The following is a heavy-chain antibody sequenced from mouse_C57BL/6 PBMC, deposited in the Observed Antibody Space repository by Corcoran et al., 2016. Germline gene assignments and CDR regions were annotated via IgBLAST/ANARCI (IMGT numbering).Heavy chain of an antibody. CDR2: INTYSGVP. J-gene: IGHJ2*01. CDR3: ARKGPLLDFDY. D-gene: IGHD2-1*01. V-gene: IGHV9-3*01. CDR1: GYTFTTYG. Sequence: QIQLVQSGPELKKPGETVKISCKASGYTFTTYGMSWVKQAPGKGLKWMGWINTYSGVPTYADDFKGRFAFSLETSASTAYLQINNLKNEDTATYFWARKGPLLDFDYWGQGTTLTVSS.